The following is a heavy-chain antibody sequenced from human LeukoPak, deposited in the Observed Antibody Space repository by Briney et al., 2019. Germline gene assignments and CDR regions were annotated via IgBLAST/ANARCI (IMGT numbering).Heavy chain of an antibody. V-gene: IGHV1-2*02. CDR2: ISPNSGAT. J-gene: IGHJ4*02. CDR1: GYTFTGHY. CDR3: ARDFTSSSGQLQFDY. D-gene: IGHD6-6*01. Sequence: ASVKVSCKASGYTFTGHYIHWVRQAPGQGLEWMGWISPNSGATDYAQEFQGRVIMTRDTSINTAFMELSGLTSDDTAVYYCARDFTSSSGQLQFDYWGQGTLVTVSS.